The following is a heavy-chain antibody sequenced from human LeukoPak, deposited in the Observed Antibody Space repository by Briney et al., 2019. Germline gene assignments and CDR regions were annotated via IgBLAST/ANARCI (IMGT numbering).Heavy chain of an antibody. V-gene: IGHV3-23*01. CDR1: GFTFRNYY. CDR3: AKARSGSSSSCYNY. D-gene: IGHD2-2*02. CDR2: ISDSGGTT. Sequence: PGGSLRLSCAASGFTFRNYYMNWVRQAPGKGLEWVSGISDSGGTTDYADSVKGRFAISRDNSNNTLYLQMNSLRAEDTAVYHCAKARSGSSSSCYNYWGQGTLVTVSS. J-gene: IGHJ4*02.